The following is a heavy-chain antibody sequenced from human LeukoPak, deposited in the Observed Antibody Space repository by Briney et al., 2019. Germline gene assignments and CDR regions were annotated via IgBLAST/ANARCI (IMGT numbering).Heavy chain of an antibody. CDR1: GGSISSYY. J-gene: IGHJ3*02. CDR3: ARDQYHDAFDI. CDR2: IYYSGST. V-gene: IGHV4-59*01. D-gene: IGHD4-11*01. Sequence: SETPSLTCTVSGGSISSYYWSWIRQPPGKGLEWIGYIYYSGSTNYNPSLKSRVTISVDTSKNQFSLKLSSVAAADTAVYYFARDQYHDAFDIWGRGTMVTVSS.